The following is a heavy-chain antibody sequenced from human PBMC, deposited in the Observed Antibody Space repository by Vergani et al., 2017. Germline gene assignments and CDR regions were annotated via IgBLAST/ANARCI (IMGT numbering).Heavy chain of an antibody. V-gene: IGHV3-30-3*01. J-gene: IGHJ4*02. CDR3: ARERGAYSSGWYGVDY. CDR1: GFTFSSYA. Sequence: QVQLVESGGGVVQPGRSLRLSCAASGFTFSSYAMHWVRQAPGKGLEWVAVISYDGSNKYYADSVKGRFTISRDNSKNTLYLQMNSLRAEDTAVYYCARERGAYSSGWYGVDYWGQGTLVTVSS. D-gene: IGHD6-19*01. CDR2: ISYDGSNK.